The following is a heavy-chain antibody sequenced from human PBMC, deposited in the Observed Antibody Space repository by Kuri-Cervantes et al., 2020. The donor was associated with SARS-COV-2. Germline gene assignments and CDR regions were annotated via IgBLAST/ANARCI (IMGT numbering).Heavy chain of an antibody. D-gene: IGHD2-15*01. V-gene: IGHV1-69*04. CDR3: ARGLVVAAGVVDHYFGMDV. CDR1: GGTFSSYA. CDR2: IIPILGRA. J-gene: IGHJ6*02. Sequence: SVKVSCKASGGTFSSYAISWVRQAPGQGLEWMGRIIPILGRANYAQKFQGRVTITADKSTSTTYMEVSSLRSEDTALYYCARGLVVAAGVVDHYFGMDVWGQGTAVTVSS.